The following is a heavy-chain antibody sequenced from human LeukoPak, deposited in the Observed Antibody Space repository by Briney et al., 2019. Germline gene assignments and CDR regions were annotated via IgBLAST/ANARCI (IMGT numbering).Heavy chain of an antibody. CDR1: GFTFSSYW. D-gene: IGHD2-15*01. J-gene: IGHJ4*02. CDR2: IKQDGSEK. CDR3: ARDWGLLGVSSDY. Sequence: GGSLRHSCAASGFTFSSYWMSWVRQAPGKGLEWVANIKQDGSEKYYVDSVKGRFTISRDNAKNSLYLQMNSLRAEDTAVYYCARDWGLLGVSSDYWGQGTLVTVSS. V-gene: IGHV3-7*03.